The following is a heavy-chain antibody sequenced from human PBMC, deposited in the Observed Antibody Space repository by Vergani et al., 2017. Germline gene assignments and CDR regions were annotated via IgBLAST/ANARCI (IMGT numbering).Heavy chain of an antibody. CDR3: ACSYCSSTSCSRGGYYYYGMDV. Sequence: QVQLVQSGAEVKKPGASVKVSCKASGYTFTSYGISWVRQAPGQGLEWMGWISAYNGNTNYAQKLQGRVTMTTDTSTSTAYMELRSLRSDDTAVYYCACSYCSSTSCSRGGYYYYGMDVWGQGTTVTVSS. V-gene: IGHV1-18*01. CDR1: GYTFTSYG. D-gene: IGHD2-2*01. CDR2: ISAYNGNT. J-gene: IGHJ6*02.